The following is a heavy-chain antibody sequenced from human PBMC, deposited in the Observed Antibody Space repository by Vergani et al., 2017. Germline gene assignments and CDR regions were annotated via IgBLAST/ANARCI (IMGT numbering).Heavy chain of an antibody. Sequence: QVQLQESGPGLVKPSQTLSLSCTVSGDSLDSLIYYWTWIRPPAGKGLECIGRIYASGNTNYNPSLRSRVIMSVDTSKNQISLKLTSVTAADTAVYYCARVCSPSAFCYLDLWGRGTLVTVSS. CDR3: ARVCSPSAFCYLDL. D-gene: IGHD3-10*01. CDR1: GDSLDSLIYY. J-gene: IGHJ2*01. V-gene: IGHV4-61*02. CDR2: IYASGNT.